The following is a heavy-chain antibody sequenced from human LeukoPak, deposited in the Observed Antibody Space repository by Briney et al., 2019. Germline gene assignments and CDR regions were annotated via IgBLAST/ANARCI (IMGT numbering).Heavy chain of an antibody. CDR3: ARAVPRIAARRQYNWFDP. Sequence: ASVKVSCKASGYTFTGYYMHWVRQAPGQGLEWMGWINPNSGGTNYAQKFQGRVTMTRDTSISTAYMELSRLRSDDTAVYYWARAVPRIAARRQYNWFDPWGQGTLVTVSS. CDR2: INPNSGGT. J-gene: IGHJ5*02. CDR1: GYTFTGYY. V-gene: IGHV1-2*02. D-gene: IGHD6-6*01.